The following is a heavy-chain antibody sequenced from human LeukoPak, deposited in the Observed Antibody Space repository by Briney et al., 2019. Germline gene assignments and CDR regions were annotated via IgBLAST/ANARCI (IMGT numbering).Heavy chain of an antibody. Sequence: SQTLSLTCAISGDSVSSNSAALNWIRQSPSRGLEWLVRTYYRSKWYNDYAVSVKSRITINPDTSKNQFSLQLNSVTPEDTAVYYCAKSGYDSEGYYYGMDVWGQGTTVTVSS. CDR1: GDSVSSNSAA. V-gene: IGHV6-1*01. J-gene: IGHJ6*02. D-gene: IGHD5-12*01. CDR3: AKSGYDSEGYYYGMDV. CDR2: TYYRSKWYN.